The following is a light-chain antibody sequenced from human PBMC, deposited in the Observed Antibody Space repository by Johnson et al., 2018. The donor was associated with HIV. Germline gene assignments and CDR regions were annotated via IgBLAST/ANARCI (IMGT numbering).Light chain of an antibody. V-gene: IGLV1-51*02. J-gene: IGLJ1*01. CDR2: SDD. Sequence: QPVLTQPPSASLTPGQRVTISCSGSSSNIGTNAVNWYQHLPGAAPKLLIFSDDERPSGIPDRFSGSKSGTSATLGITGLQTGDEADYYCGTWDSSLSAYVFGTGTKVTVL. CDR3: GTWDSSLSAYV. CDR1: SSNIGTNA.